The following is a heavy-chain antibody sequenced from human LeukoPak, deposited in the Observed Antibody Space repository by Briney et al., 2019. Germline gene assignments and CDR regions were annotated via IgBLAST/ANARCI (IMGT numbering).Heavy chain of an antibody. Sequence: SETLSLTCTVSGGSISSYCWSWIRQPPGKGLEWIGYIYYSGSTNYNPSLKSRVTISVDTSKNQFSLKLSSVTAADTAVYYCARQSCSSTSCYHFDYWGQGTLVTVSS. V-gene: IGHV4-59*08. D-gene: IGHD2-2*01. CDR2: IYYSGST. J-gene: IGHJ4*02. CDR3: ARQSCSSTSCYHFDY. CDR1: GGSISSYC.